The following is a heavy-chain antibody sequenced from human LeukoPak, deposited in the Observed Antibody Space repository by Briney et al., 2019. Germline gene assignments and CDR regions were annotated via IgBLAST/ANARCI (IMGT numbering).Heavy chain of an antibody. V-gene: IGHV3-43*01. Sequence: GGSLRLSCAASGFTFDDYLLHWVRQAPGKGLEWVSLISWDGDTTYYADSVKGRFTISRDNSKNSLYLQMNCLRTEDTALYYCAKARGLIGGAFDIWGQGTMVTVSS. J-gene: IGHJ3*02. CDR2: ISWDGDTT. D-gene: IGHD3-22*01. CDR1: GFTFDDYL. CDR3: AKARGLIGGAFDI.